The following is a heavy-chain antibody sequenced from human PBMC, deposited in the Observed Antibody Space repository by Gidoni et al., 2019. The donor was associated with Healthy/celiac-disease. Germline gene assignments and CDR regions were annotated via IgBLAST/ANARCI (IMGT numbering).Heavy chain of an antibody. CDR3: ARDEGTYYSSSWYNPFDY. V-gene: IGHV1-69*01. CDR1: GGTFSSYA. Sequence: QVQLVQSGAEVKKPGSSVKVSCTASGGTFSSYALSWVRQATGQGLEWIGGIIPIFGTTNYAQKFQGRVTITADESTSTAYMELSSLRSEDTAVYYCARDEGTYYSSSWYNPFDYWGQGTLVTVSS. J-gene: IGHJ4*02. D-gene: IGHD6-13*01. CDR2: IIPIFGTT.